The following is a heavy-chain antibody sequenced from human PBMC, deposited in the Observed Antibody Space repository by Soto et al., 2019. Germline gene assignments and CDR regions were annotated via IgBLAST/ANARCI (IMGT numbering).Heavy chain of an antibody. D-gene: IGHD5-12*01. J-gene: IGHJ4*02. Sequence: EVQLLESGGDLVQPGGSLRLSCAASGFTLSSYAMSWVRQAPGKGLEWVSSISGSGGATYFADSVKGRFIISRDSSKNILFLQMNTLRAEDTAIYYCATEVAVGYSGYDYFDNWGQGTLVTVSS. CDR1: GFTLSSYA. CDR3: ATEVAVGYSGYDYFDN. CDR2: ISGSGGAT. V-gene: IGHV3-23*01.